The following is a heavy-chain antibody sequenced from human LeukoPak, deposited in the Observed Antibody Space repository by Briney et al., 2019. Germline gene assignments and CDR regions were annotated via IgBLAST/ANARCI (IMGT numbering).Heavy chain of an antibody. CDR1: GGSISSYY. D-gene: IGHD6-6*01. CDR2: IYYSGST. V-gene: IGHV4-59*08. CDR3: AKVLGSSAAASPFDAFDI. J-gene: IGHJ3*02. Sequence: SETLSLTCTVSGGSISSYYWSWIRQPPGKGLEWIGYIYYSGSTNYNPSLKSRVTISVDTSKNQFSLKLSSVTAADTAVYYCAKVLGSSAAASPFDAFDIWGQGTMVTVSS.